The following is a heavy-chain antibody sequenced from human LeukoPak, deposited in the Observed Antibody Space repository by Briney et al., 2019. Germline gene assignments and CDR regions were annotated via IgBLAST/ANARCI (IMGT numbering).Heavy chain of an antibody. D-gene: IGHD2-8*01. V-gene: IGHV3-11*01. CDR3: ARRIMGTTGHAFDF. Sequence: GGSPRLSCAASGFTFSTYAMSWVRRAPGKGLEWLSYTRVSDNKLYYADSVKGRFTISRDNAQTSLYLQMNSLRAEDTAVYYCARRIMGTTGHAFDFWGQGTMVTVSS. CDR2: TRVSDNKL. J-gene: IGHJ3*01. CDR1: GFTFSTYA.